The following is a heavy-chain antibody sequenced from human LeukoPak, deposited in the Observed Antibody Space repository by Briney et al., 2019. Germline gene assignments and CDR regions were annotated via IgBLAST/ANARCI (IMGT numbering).Heavy chain of an antibody. CDR2: IIPILGIA. Sequence: ASVKVSCKASGGTFSSYAISWVRQAPGQGLEWMGRIIPILGIANYAQRFQGRVTITADKSTSTAYMELSSLRSEDTAVYYCALPQYSYNDYWGQGTLVTVSS. D-gene: IGHD5-18*01. V-gene: IGHV1-69*04. J-gene: IGHJ4*02. CDR3: ALPQYSYNDY. CDR1: GGTFSSYA.